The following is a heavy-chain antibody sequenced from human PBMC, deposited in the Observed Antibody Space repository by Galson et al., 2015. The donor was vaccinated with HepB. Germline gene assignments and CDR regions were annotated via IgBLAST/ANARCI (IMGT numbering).Heavy chain of an antibody. D-gene: IGHD3-3*01. CDR1: GFTFSDHY. CDR3: ARDFSYSFDY. J-gene: IGHJ4*02. CDR2: TKNKPNSFTT. Sequence: SLRLSCAASGFTFSDHYMNWVRQAPGKGLEWVGLTKNKPNSFTTEYAASVKGRFTISRDDSKNSLYLQMNGLKTEDTAVYYCARDFSYSFDYWGQGSLVTVSS. V-gene: IGHV3-72*01.